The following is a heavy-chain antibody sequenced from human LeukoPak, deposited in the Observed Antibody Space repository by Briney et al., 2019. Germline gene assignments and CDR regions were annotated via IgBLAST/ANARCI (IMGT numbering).Heavy chain of an antibody. D-gene: IGHD4-17*01. CDR3: ARYRSVTTGKRFFDY. Sequence: GGSLRLSCVASGFTFSSYAMSWVRQAPGKGLEWVSGISGGGGSIHYADSVKGRFTISRDNSMNTLYLQMNSLRAEDTAVYYCARYRSVTTGKRFFDYWGQGTLVIVSS. CDR2: ISGGGGSI. CDR1: GFTFSSYA. J-gene: IGHJ4*02. V-gene: IGHV3-23*01.